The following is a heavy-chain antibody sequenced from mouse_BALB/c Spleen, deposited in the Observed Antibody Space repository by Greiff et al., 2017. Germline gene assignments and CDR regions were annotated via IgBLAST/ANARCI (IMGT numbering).Heavy chain of an antibody. Sequence: EVQLVESGPELEKPGASVKISCKASGYSFTGYNMNWVKQSNGKSLEWIGNIDPYYGGTSYNQKFKGKATLTVDKSSSTAYMQLKSLTSEDSAVYYCARGTLGIYYYAMDYWGQGTSVTVSS. V-gene: IGHV1-39*01. CDR3: ARGTLGIYYYAMDY. CDR2: IDPYYGGT. J-gene: IGHJ4*01. D-gene: IGHD3-3*01. CDR1: GYSFTGYN.